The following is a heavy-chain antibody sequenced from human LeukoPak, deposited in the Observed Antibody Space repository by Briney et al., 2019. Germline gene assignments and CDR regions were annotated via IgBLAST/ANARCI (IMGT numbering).Heavy chain of an antibody. D-gene: IGHD4-23*01. CDR2: IYHSGST. J-gene: IGHJ3*02. Sequence: SQTLSLTCAVSGGSISSGGYSWSWIRQPPGKGLEWIGYIYHSGSTYYNPSLKSRVTISVDRSKNQFSLKLSSVTAADTAVYCCARAPVVTQRVENAFDIWGQGTMVTVSS. CDR3: ARAPVVTQRVENAFDI. V-gene: IGHV4-30-2*01. CDR1: GGSISSGGYS.